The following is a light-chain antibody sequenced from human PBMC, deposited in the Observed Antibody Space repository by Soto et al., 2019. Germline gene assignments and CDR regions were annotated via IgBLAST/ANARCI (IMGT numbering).Light chain of an antibody. J-gene: IGLJ2*01. CDR3: NSYTTSTTLV. CDR2: EVS. CDR1: SSDVGNYNY. V-gene: IGLV2-14*01. Sequence: QSALTQPASVSGSPGQSITISCNRTSSDVGNYNYVSWYQQHPGKAPKLMIYEVSNRPSGVSNRFSGFKSGNTASLTISGLQAEDEADYYCNSYTTSTTLVFGGGTKLTVL.